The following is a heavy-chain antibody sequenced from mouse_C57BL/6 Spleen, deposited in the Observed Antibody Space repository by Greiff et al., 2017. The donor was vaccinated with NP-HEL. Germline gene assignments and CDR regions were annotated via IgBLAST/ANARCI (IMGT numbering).Heavy chain of an antibody. V-gene: IGHV7-3*01. CDR2: IRNKANGYTT. CDR1: GFTFTDYY. J-gene: IGHJ4*01. D-gene: IGHD1-1*01. CDR3: ARSTTVRYAMDY. Sequence: EVQGVESGGGLVQPGGSLSLSCAASGFTFTDYYMSWVRQPPGKALEWLGFIRNKANGYTTEYSASVKGRFTISRDNSQSILYLQMNALRAEDSATYYCARSTTVRYAMDYWGQGTSVTVSS.